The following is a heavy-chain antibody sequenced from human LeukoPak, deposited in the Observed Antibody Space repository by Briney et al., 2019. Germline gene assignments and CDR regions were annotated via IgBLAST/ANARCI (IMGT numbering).Heavy chain of an antibody. D-gene: IGHD3-10*01. CDR2: ISWISGSI. CDR3: AKDSNPYYGSGSYYSVRKPYYFDY. V-gene: IGHV3-9*01. J-gene: IGHJ4*02. CDR1: GLTFEDYA. Sequence: GGSLRLSCAASGLTFEDYAMHWVRQAPGKGLEWVSGISWISGSIGHADSVKGRFTISRDNAENSLYLQMNSLRAEDTAMYYCAKDSNPYYGSGSYYSVRKPYYFDYWGQGTLVTVSS.